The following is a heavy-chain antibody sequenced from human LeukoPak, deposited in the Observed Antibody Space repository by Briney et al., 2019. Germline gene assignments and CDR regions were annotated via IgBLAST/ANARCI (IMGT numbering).Heavy chain of an antibody. CDR3: ARGQLPSHDAFDI. V-gene: IGHV1-8*01. J-gene: IGHJ3*02. D-gene: IGHD1-7*01. CDR2: MNPNSSNT. Sequence: GASVKVSCKASGYTFTSYDINWVRQATGQGLEWMGWMNPNSSNTGYAQKFQGRVTMTRNTSISTAYMELSSLRSEDTAVYYCARGQLPSHDAFDIWGQGTMVTVSS. CDR1: GYTFTSYD.